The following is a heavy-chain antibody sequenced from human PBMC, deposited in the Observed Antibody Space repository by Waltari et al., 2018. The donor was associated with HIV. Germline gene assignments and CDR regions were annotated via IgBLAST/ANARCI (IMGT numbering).Heavy chain of an antibody. CDR3: TKEMLGGYFDY. V-gene: IGHV3-23*04. Sequence: EVQMVESGGGLVQPGGSLRLSCATSGLTFSDSAMDWVRQGPGKGLEWNSAITTGGGTYYADSMEGRFTISGDNSKNTVYLQMNSLRVDDTAIYYCTKEMLGGYFDYGGQGTLVTVSS. J-gene: IGHJ4*02. CDR1: GLTFSDSA. D-gene: IGHD3-16*01. CDR2: ITTGGGT.